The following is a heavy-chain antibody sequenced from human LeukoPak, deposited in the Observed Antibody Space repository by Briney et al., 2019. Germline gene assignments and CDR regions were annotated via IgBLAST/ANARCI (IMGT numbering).Heavy chain of an antibody. D-gene: IGHD3-3*01. CDR1: GGSISSYY. Sequence: PSETLSLSCTVSGGSISSYYWSWIRQPPGKGLEWIGYIYYSGSTNYNPSLKSRVTISVDTSKNQFSLKLSSVTAADTAVYYCARTMGYYGDYVDYWGQGTLVTVSS. CDR2: IYYSGST. CDR3: ARTMGYYGDYVDY. V-gene: IGHV4-59*01. J-gene: IGHJ4*02.